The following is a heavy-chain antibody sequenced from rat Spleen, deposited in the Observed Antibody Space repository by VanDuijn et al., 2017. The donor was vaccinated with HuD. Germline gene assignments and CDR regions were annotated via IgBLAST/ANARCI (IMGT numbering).Heavy chain of an antibody. CDR3: ARHCDTTGGYFDY. CDR2: ITYDGSGT. D-gene: IGHD5-1*01. CDR1: GFTFSDYN. J-gene: IGHJ2*01. Sequence: EVQLVESGGGLVQPGRSLKLSCAASGFTFSDYNMAWVRQAPKKGLEWVAAITYDGSGTYYRDSVKGRFTISRDSSKSTLYLQMDSLRSEDTATYYCARHCDTTGGYFDYWGQGVMVTVSS. V-gene: IGHV5-7*01.